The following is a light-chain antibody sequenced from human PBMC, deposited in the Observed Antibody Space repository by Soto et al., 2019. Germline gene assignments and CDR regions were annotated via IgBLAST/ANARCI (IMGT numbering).Light chain of an antibody. CDR2: DDS. CDR1: NIESTS. Sequence: SYVLTQPPSVSVAPGQTAGITCGGNNIESTSVHWYQQKPGQAPVLVVYDDSDRPSGIPERFSGSSSGNTATLTISRVEAGDEADYYCQVWDTGSDHYVFGTGTKVTVL. CDR3: QVWDTGSDHYV. V-gene: IGLV3-21*02. J-gene: IGLJ1*01.